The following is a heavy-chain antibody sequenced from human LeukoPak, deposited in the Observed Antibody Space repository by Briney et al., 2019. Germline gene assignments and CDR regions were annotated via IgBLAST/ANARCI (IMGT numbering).Heavy chain of an antibody. CDR3: ASQPGSSGWYEYFQH. V-gene: IGHV3-48*01. D-gene: IGHD6-19*01. J-gene: IGHJ1*01. Sequence: GGSLRLSCAASGFTFSSYSMNWVRQAPGKGLEWVSYISSSSSTIYYADSVKGRFTISRDNAKNSLYLQVNSLRAEDTAVYYCASQPGSSGWYEYFQHWGQGTLVTVSS. CDR1: GFTFSSYS. CDR2: ISSSSSTI.